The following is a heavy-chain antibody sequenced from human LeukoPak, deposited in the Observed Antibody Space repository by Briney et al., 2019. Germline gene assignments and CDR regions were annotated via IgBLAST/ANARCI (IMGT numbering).Heavy chain of an antibody. J-gene: IGHJ4*02. V-gene: IGHV4-39*01. Sequence: PSETPSLTCTVSGGSTSSSSYYWGWIRQPPGKGLEWIGNIYYSGSTYYNPSLKSRVTISVDTSKKQFSLKLSSVTAADAAVFYCARFNPAAGSFCFDYWGQGTLVTVSS. CDR2: IYYSGST. D-gene: IGHD6-13*01. CDR1: GGSTSSSSYY. CDR3: ARFNPAAGSFCFDY.